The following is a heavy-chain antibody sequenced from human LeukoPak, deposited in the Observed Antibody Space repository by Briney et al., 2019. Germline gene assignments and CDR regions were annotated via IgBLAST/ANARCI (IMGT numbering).Heavy chain of an antibody. D-gene: IGHD1-1*01. V-gene: IGHV3-30*04. J-gene: IGHJ4*02. CDR1: GFTFSSYA. CDR3: ARYIQLELPSYFDY. CDR2: ISYDGSNK. Sequence: GGSLRLSCAASGFTFSSYAMHWVRQAPGKGLEWVAVISYDGSNKYYADSVKGRFTISRDNSKNTLYLQMNSLRAEDTAVYYCARYIQLELPSYFDYWGQGTLVTVSS.